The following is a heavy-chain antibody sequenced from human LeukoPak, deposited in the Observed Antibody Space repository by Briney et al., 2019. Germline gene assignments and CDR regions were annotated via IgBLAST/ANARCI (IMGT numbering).Heavy chain of an antibody. CDR1: GFTFTYHA. D-gene: IGHD5-12*01. J-gene: IGHJ4*02. V-gene: IGHV3-23*01. CDR3: AKGRYSGYGYFDY. Sequence: GGSLRLSCAASGFTFTYHAMNWVRQAPGKGLEWASGISGSGGNTYYADSVKGRFTISRDNSKDTLYLQMNSLRAEDTALYYCAKGRYSGYGYFDYWGRGTLVTVSS. CDR2: ISGSGGNT.